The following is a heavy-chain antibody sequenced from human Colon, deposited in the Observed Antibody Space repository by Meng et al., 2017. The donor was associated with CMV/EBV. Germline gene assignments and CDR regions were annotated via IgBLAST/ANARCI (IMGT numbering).Heavy chain of an antibody. D-gene: IGHD2-8*01. Sequence: GESLKISCAASGFTFSSYSMNWVRQAPGKGLEWVSYISYSSSTIYYADSVKGRFTISRDNAKNSLYLQMNSLRAEDTAVYYCASTGPLYGLYFCYWGQGTLVTVSS. J-gene: IGHJ4*02. CDR1: GFTFSSYS. V-gene: IGHV3-48*04. CDR3: ASTGPLYGLYFCY. CDR2: ISYSSSTI.